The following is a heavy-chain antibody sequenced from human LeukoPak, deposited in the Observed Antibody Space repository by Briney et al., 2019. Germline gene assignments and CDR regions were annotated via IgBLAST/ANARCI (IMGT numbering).Heavy chain of an antibody. CDR3: ARDSGYDSYGMDV. CDR1: GYTFTGYY. J-gene: IGHJ6*02. CDR2: INPNSGGT. Sequence: ASVKVSCKASGYTFTGYYMDWVRQAPGQGLEWMGWINPNSGGTNYAQKFQGRVTMTRDTSISTAYMALSRLRSDHTAVYYCARDSGYDSYGMDVWGQGTTVTVSS. V-gene: IGHV1-2*02. D-gene: IGHD5-12*01.